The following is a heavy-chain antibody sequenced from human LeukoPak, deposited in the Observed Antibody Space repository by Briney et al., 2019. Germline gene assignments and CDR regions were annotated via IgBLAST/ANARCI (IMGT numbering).Heavy chain of an antibody. CDR2: IYYNGSA. V-gene: IGHV4-59*01. CDR3: ARGGDYFDY. Sequence: SETLSLTCTVSGGSISSYYWSWIRQPPGKGLEWIGYIYYNGSANYNPSLKSRVTISVDTSKNQFSLKLSSVTAADTAVYYCARGGDYFDYWGQGTLVTVSS. CDR1: GGSISSYY. J-gene: IGHJ4*02.